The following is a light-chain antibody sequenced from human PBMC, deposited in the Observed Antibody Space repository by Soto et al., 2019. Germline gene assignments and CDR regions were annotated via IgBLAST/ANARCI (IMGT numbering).Light chain of an antibody. CDR1: ISNIGGNT. V-gene: IGLV1-44*01. CDR2: TNN. CDR3: AAWDDSLNGVV. J-gene: IGLJ2*01. Sequence: QSVLTQPPSASGTPGQRVTISCSGSISNIGGNTVNWYQQLPGTAPKLLMYTNNQRPSGVPDRFSGSKSGTSASLANSGLQSEDEAEYYCAAWDDSLNGVVFGGGTKLTVL.